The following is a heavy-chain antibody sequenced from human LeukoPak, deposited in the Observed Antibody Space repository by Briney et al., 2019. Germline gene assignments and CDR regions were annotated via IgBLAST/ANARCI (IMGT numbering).Heavy chain of an antibody. CDR2: ITGGGGST. J-gene: IGHJ4*02. CDR1: GFTVSNYA. V-gene: IGHV3-23*01. D-gene: IGHD3-3*01. Sequence: GGSLRLSCAASGFTVSNYAMSWVHQAPGKGLEWVSSITGGGGSTYYEDSVKGRFTISRDNSKNTLYLQMSSLRAEDTAVYYCAKDKGDFWSGHHYWGQGTLVTVSS. CDR3: AKDKGDFWSGHHY.